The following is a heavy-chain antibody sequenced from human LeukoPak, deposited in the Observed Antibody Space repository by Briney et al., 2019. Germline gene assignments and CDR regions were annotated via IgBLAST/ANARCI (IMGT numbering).Heavy chain of an antibody. J-gene: IGHJ4*02. CDR3: ARGVVGATTDY. Sequence: PSEALSLTCAVYGGSFSGYYWSWIRQPPGKGLEWIGEINHSGSTNYNPSLKSRGTISVDTSKNKFSLQLSSMTAADTAVYYCARGVVGATTDYWGQGTLVTVSS. CDR1: GGSFSGYY. D-gene: IGHD1-26*01. V-gene: IGHV4-34*01. CDR2: INHSGST.